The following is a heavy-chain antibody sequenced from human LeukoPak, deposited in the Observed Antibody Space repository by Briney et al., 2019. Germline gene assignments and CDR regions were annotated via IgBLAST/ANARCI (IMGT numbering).Heavy chain of an antibody. J-gene: IGHJ4*02. V-gene: IGHV3-48*01. CDR1: GFAVNTYD. Sequence: GGSLTLSCAASGFAVNTYDMHWVRQAPGEGPQWIAYFGISGTIYYADSVRGRFTISRDSAKNSLYLQMNGLRVDDTAIYYCAGYGVYPYWGQGTPVTVSS. CDR3: AGYGVYPY. D-gene: IGHD5/OR15-5a*01. CDR2: FGISGTI.